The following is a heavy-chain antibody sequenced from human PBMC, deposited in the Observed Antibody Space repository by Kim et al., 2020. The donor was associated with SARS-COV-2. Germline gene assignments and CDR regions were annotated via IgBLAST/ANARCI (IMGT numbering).Heavy chain of an antibody. V-gene: IGHV4-31*03. Sequence: SETLSLTCTVSGGSISSGGYYWSWIRQHPGKGLEWIGYIYYSGSTYYNPSLKSRVTISVDTSKNQFSLKLSSVTAADTAVYYCARYIAAAGYNWFDPWGQGTLVTVSS. J-gene: IGHJ5*02. CDR3: ARYIAAAGYNWFDP. CDR1: GGSISSGGYY. CDR2: IYYSGST. D-gene: IGHD6-13*01.